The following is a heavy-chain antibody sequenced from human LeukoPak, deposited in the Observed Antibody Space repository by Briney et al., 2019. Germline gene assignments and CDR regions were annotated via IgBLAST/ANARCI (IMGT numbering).Heavy chain of an antibody. CDR1: GGSISSGSYY. D-gene: IGHD3-22*01. J-gene: IGHJ3*02. V-gene: IGHV4-61*10. CDR3: ARSRRYYYDSSGPKTPQNAFDI. Sequence: SQTLSLTCTVSGGSISSGSYYWSWIRQPAGKGLEWIGYIYYSGSTNYNPSLKSRVTISVDTSRNQFSLKLSSVTAADTAVYYCARSRRYYYDSSGPKTPQNAFDIWGQGTMVTVSS. CDR2: IYYSGST.